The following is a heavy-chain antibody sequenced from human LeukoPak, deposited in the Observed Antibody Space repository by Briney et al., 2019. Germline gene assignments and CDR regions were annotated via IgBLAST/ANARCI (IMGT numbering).Heavy chain of an antibody. V-gene: IGHV3-74*01. CDR3: ARGYYYDTSGPRIAFDI. D-gene: IGHD3-22*01. J-gene: IGHJ3*02. CDR1: GFTFSNYW. Sequence: GGSLRLSCAASGFTFSNYWMHWVRQAPGKGLVWVSRIESDGSSTSYADSVKGRFTISRDNAKNTLYLQMNSLRVEDTAVYYCARGYYYDTSGPRIAFDIWGQGTMVTVSS. CDR2: IESDGSST.